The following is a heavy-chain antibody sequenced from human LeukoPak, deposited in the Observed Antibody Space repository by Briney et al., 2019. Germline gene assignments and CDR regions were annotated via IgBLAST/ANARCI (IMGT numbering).Heavy chain of an antibody. Sequence: PGGSLTLSCSASGFTFSSYGMHWVRQAPGNGLEWVVVIRDDGSNKYYADSVKGRFTLYRDNSKNKMYLQMNNLRAEDTAVYYCARGGRLYGTPRGLSDPWGQGTLVTVSS. CDR3: ARGGRLYGTPRGLSDP. CDR1: GFTFSSYG. CDR2: IRDDGSNK. V-gene: IGHV3-33*01. D-gene: IGHD4/OR15-4a*01. J-gene: IGHJ5*02.